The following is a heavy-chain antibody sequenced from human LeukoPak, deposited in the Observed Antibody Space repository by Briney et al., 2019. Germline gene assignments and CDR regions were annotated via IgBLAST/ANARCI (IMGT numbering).Heavy chain of an antibody. CDR2: IYHSGAT. J-gene: IGHJ4*02. D-gene: IGHD6-19*01. CDR3: ARDLGMAGIAPVDY. Sequence: SETLSLTCAVSGVSLSGYYWGWIRQSPEKGLEWIGSIYHSGATYYNPSLKSRVTISVDTSKNQFSLKVTSVTAADTAVYYCARDLGMAGIAPVDYWGQGTLVTVSS. CDR1: GVSLSGYY. V-gene: IGHV4-38-2*02.